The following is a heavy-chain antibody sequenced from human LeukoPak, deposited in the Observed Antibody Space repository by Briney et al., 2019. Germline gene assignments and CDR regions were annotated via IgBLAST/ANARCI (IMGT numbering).Heavy chain of an antibody. D-gene: IGHD2-2*01. Sequence: SETLSLTCTVSGVSISTYYWSWIRQPAGKGLEWIGRLYTSGSTNYNPSLKTRVTMSVDTSKNQFSLKLSSVTAADTAVYYCARDCSGHCGGTSCYGDSFDLWGQGTVVTVSS. CDR2: LYTSGST. V-gene: IGHV4-4*07. CDR3: ARDCSGHCGGTSCYGDSFDL. J-gene: IGHJ3*01. CDR1: GVSISTYY.